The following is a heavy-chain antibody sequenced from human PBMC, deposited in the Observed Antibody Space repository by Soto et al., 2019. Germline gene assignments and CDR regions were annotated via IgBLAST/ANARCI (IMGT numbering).Heavy chain of an antibody. D-gene: IGHD3-9*01. J-gene: IGHJ5*02. CDR1: GFSLSTSGVG. CDR2: IYWDDDK. V-gene: IGHV2-5*02. CDR3: AHRRPGVISYDTVWFDP. Sequence: SGPTLVNPTQTLTLTCTFSGFSLSTSGVGVGWIRQPPGKALEWLALIYWDDDKRYSPSLKSRLTITKDPSKNQVVLTMTNMDPVDTATYYCAHRRPGVISYDTVWFDPWGQGTLVTVSS.